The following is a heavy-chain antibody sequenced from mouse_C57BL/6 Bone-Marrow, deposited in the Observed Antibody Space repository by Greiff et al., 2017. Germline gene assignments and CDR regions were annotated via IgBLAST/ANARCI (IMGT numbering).Heavy chain of an antibody. CDR2: INPSTGGT. CDR3: ARLGPITTVKGY. J-gene: IGHJ2*01. Sequence: EVQLQQSGPELVKPGASVKISCKASGYSFTGYYMNWVKQSPEKSLEWIGEINPSTGGTTYNQKFKAKATLTVDKSSSTAYMQLKSLTSEDSAVYYCARLGPITTVKGYWGQGTTLTVSS. CDR1: GYSFTGYY. D-gene: IGHD1-1*01. V-gene: IGHV1-42*01.